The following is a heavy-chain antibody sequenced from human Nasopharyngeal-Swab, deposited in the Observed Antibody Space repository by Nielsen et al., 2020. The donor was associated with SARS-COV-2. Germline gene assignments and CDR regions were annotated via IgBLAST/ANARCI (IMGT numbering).Heavy chain of an antibody. V-gene: IGHV4-34*01. J-gene: IGHJ4*02. CDR2: INHSGST. D-gene: IGHD5-12*01. CDR1: GGSFSGYY. CDR3: ARRRGYLSYYFDY. Sequence: SETLSLTCAVYGGSFSGYYWSWIRQPPGKGLEWIGEINHSGSTNYNPSLKSRVTISVDTSKNQFSLKLSSVTAADTAVYYCARRRGYLSYYFDYWGQGTLVTVSS.